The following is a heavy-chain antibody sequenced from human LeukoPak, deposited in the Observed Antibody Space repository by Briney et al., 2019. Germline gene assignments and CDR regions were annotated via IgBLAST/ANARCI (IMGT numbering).Heavy chain of an antibody. CDR3: ARPGIAARLVAAGPFDY. CDR1: GGPISSSSYY. CDR2: IYYSGST. J-gene: IGHJ4*02. D-gene: IGHD6-6*01. V-gene: IGHV4-39*01. Sequence: SETLSLTCTVSGGPISSSSYYWGWIRQPPGKGLEWIGSIYYSGSTYYNPSLKSRVTISVDTSKNQFSLKLSSVTAADTAVYYCARPGIAARLVAAGPFDYWGQGTLVTVSS.